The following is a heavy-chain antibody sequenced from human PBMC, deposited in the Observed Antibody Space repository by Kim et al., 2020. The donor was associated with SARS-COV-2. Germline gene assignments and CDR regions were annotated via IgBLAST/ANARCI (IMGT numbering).Heavy chain of an antibody. CDR3: AKRDYYGSGSYDY. D-gene: IGHD3-10*01. J-gene: IGHJ4*02. Sequence: GGSLRLSCAASGFTFSSYAMSWVRQAPGKGLEWVSAISGSGGSTYYADSVKGRFPISRDNSKNTLYLQMNSLRAEDTAVYYCAKRDYYGSGSYDYWGQGTLVTVSS. V-gene: IGHV3-23*01. CDR2: ISGSGGST. CDR1: GFTFSSYA.